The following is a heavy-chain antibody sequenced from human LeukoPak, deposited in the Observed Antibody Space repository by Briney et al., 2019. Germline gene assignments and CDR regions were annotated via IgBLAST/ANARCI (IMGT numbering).Heavy chain of an antibody. CDR1: GGSISNVNYY. Sequence: PSGTLSLTCTVSGGSISNVNYYWGWIRQPPGKGLEWIRSIYHSGSTYYNPSLKSRVTISVDTSKNQFSLKLSSVTAADTAVYYCARGGPPTRFYGKYYYYYMDVWGKGTTVTVSS. D-gene: IGHD2/OR15-2a*01. CDR3: ARGGPPTRFYGKYYYYYMDV. CDR2: IYHSGST. J-gene: IGHJ6*03. V-gene: IGHV4-39*07.